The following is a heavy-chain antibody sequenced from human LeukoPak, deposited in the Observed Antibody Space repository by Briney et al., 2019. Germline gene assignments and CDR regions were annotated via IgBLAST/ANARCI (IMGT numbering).Heavy chain of an antibody. Sequence: ASVKVSCKASGYTFTGYYMHWVRQAPGQGLEWMGWINPNSGGTNYAQKFQGRVTMTRDTSISTAYMELSRLRSDDTAVYYCARTQYSGSYWTDYWGQGTLVIVSS. D-gene: IGHD1-26*01. CDR1: GYTFTGYY. CDR3: ARTQYSGSYWTDY. J-gene: IGHJ4*02. CDR2: INPNSGGT. V-gene: IGHV1-2*02.